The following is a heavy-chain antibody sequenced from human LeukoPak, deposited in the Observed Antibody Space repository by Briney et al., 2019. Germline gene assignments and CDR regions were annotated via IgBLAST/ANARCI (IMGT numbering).Heavy chain of an antibody. V-gene: IGHV3-7*01. J-gene: IGHJ4*02. CDR2: IKQDGSEK. Sequence: ETLSLTCTVSGGSISSSSYYWSWVRQAPGKGLEWVANIKQDGSEKYYVDSVKGRFTISRDNAKNSLYLQMNSLRAEDTAVYYCARAPSYYDSSGFGYWGQGTLVTVSS. CDR1: GGSISSSSYY. CDR3: ARAPSYYDSSGFGY. D-gene: IGHD3-22*01.